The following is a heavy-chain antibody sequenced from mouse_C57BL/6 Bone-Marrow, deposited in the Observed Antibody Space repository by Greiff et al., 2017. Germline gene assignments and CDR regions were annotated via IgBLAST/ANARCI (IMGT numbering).Heavy chain of an antibody. V-gene: IGHV1-39*01. CDR1: GYSFTDYN. CDR2: INPNYGTT. Sequence: EVQLQQSGPELVKPGASVKISCKASGYSFTDYNMNWVKQSNGKSLEWIGVINPNYGTTSYNQKFKGKATLPVDQASSTAYMQLHSLTSEDSAVYYGSKGYDYDYAMDYWGQGTSVTVSS. CDR3: SKGYDYDYAMDY. J-gene: IGHJ4*01. D-gene: IGHD2-4*01.